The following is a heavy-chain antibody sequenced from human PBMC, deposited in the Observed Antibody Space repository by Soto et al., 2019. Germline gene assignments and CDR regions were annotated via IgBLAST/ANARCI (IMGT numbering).Heavy chain of an antibody. CDR1: GFTFSSYA. D-gene: IGHD2-2*01. CDR3: AKGQVVPAAMNYYYGMDV. CDR2: ISGSGGST. J-gene: IGHJ6*02. V-gene: IGHV3-23*01. Sequence: TGGSLRLSCAASGFTFSSYAMSWVRQAPGKGLEWVSAISGSGGSTYYADSVKGRFTISRDNSKNTLYLQMNSLRAEDTAVYYCAKGQVVPAAMNYYYGMDVWGQGTTVTVSS.